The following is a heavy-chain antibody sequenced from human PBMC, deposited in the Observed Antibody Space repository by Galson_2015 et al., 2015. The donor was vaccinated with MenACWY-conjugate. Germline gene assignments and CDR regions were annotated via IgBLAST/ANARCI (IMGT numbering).Heavy chain of an antibody. J-gene: IGHJ5*02. V-gene: IGHV4-59*01. CDR2: IYYSGST. D-gene: IGHD3-10*01. Sequence: ETLSLTCTISGGSISSYYWSWIRQPPGKGLEWIGYIYYSGSTNYNPSLKRRVTISVDTSKNQFSLKLRSVTAADTAAYYCARIPAWDSGSYFWFDPWGQGTLVTVSS. CDR1: GGSISSYY. CDR3: ARIPAWDSGSYFWFDP.